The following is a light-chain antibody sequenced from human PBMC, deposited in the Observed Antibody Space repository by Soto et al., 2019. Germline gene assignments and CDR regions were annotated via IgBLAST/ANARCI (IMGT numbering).Light chain of an antibody. CDR2: DVS. Sequence: QSVLTQPASASGAPGQSITLSCTGNSSDGGGYNYVSWYQQHPGKAPKFMIYDVSNRPSGVSNRFSGSKSGNAASLTISGLQAEDEADYYCCSYTTSNTRQIVFGTGTKVTVL. CDR3: CSYTTSNTRQIV. J-gene: IGLJ1*01. CDR1: SSDGGGYNY. V-gene: IGLV2-14*01.